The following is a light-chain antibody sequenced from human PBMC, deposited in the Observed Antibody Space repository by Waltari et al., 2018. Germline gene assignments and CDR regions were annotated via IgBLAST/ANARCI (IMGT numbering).Light chain of an antibody. CDR1: QSVRSN. CDR3: QHYNNWPLT. Sequence: EIVMTQSPATLSVSPGERATLPCRASQSVRSNLAWYQHNPGQAPRLLSYGASTRATGIPARFSGSESGTEFTLTISSLQSEDSAVYYCQHYNNWPLTFGPGTKVDIK. CDR2: GAS. V-gene: IGKV3-15*01. J-gene: IGKJ3*01.